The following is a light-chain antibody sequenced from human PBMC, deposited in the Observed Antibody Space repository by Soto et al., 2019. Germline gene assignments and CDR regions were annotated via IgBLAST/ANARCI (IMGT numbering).Light chain of an antibody. CDR3: QQGNSYPLT. CDR2: SAS. V-gene: IGKV1-9*01. J-gene: IGKJ4*01. CDR1: QDISNY. Sequence: DIPLTQSPSFLSASVGDRVTITCRATQDISNYLAWYQQKPGKAPNLLIHSASTLRGGVSSRFGGSGSGTEFTLTISSLQPEDLATYYCQQGNSYPLTFCGGTKVEIK.